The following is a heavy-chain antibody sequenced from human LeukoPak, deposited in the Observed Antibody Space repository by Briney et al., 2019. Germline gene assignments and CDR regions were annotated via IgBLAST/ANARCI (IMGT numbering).Heavy chain of an antibody. CDR1: GFTVSSNY. D-gene: IGHD3-22*01. CDR2: IYSGGST. J-gene: IGHJ4*02. V-gene: IGHV3-66*02. Sequence: GGSLRLSCAASGFTVSSNYMSWVRQAPGKGLEWVSVIYSGGSTYYADSVKGRFTISRDNSKNTLYLQMNSLRAEDTAVYYCARDLYYYDSSGYYPDYWGQGTLVTVSS. CDR3: ARDLYYYDSSGYYPDY.